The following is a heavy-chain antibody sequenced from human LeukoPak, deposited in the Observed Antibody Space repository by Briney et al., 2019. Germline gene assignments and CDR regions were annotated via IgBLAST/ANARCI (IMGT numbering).Heavy chain of an antibody. J-gene: IGHJ4*02. CDR1: GFTFSSYW. CDR3: ARVPGYSSSWVLDY. Sequence: PGGSLRLSCAASGFTFSSYWMHWVRQAPGKGPVWVSRINSDGSSTSYADSVKGRFTISRDNAKNTLYLQMNSLRAEDTAVYYCARVPGYSSSWVLDYWGQGTLVTVSS. V-gene: IGHV3-74*01. D-gene: IGHD6-13*01. CDR2: INSDGSST.